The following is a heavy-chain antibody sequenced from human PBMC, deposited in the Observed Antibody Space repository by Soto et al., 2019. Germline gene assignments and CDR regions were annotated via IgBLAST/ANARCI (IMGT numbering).Heavy chain of an antibody. V-gene: IGHV4-4*07. D-gene: IGHD1-1*01. CDR3: VRGGTKTLRDWFDP. CDR2: IYATGTT. CDR1: GAPISGFY. J-gene: IGHJ5*02. Sequence: WETLSLTCTVSGAPISGFYWSWIRKSAGKGLEWIGRIYATGTTDYNPSPKSRVMMSVDTSKKQFSLKLRSVTAADTAVYYCVRGGTKTLRDWFDPWGQGISVTVS.